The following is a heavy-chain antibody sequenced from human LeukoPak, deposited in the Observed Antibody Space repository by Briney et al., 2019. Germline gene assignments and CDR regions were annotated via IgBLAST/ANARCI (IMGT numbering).Heavy chain of an antibody. V-gene: IGHV4-4*02. J-gene: IGHJ4*02. D-gene: IGHD3-3*01. CDR2: IYHSGSP. Sequence: SETLSLTCAVSGGSISSNNWWGWVRQPPGKGLEWIGEIYHSGSPNYNPSLKSRVTISVDKSRNHFSLKLSSVTAADTAVYYCARGIPSYDFWSGYYYYFDYWGQGTLVTVSS. CDR3: ARGIPSYDFWSGYYYYFDY. CDR1: GGSISSNNW.